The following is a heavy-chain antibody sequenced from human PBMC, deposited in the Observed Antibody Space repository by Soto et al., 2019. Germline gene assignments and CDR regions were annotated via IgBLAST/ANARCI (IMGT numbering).Heavy chain of an antibody. CDR3: ARDPPDCSGGSCFLGGVGHMDV. CDR1: GYTFTSYG. V-gene: IGHV1-18*01. CDR2: ISAYNGNT. Sequence: ASVKVSCKASGYTFTSYGISWVRQAPGQGLEWMGWISAYNGNTNYAQKLQGRVTMTTDTSTSTAYMELRSLRSDDTAVYYCARDPPDCSGGSCFLGGVGHMDVWGKGTTVTVSS. D-gene: IGHD2-15*01. J-gene: IGHJ6*03.